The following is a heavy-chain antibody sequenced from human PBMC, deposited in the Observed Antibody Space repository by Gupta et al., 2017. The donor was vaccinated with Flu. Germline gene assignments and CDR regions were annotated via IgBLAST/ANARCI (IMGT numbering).Heavy chain of an antibody. Sequence: QVQLVESGGGVVQPGRSLSLSCAASRFMFSSYGMHWVRQAPGKGLEWVAFISYDGSRRYYADSVKGRFTISRDNSKNTLYLQMNSLKSEDTAVYYCAKDPYSGSGSYFDYWGQGTLVTVSS. J-gene: IGHJ4*01. CDR2: ISYDGSRR. CDR3: AKDPYSGSGSYFDY. V-gene: IGHV3-30*18. CDR1: RFMFSSYG. D-gene: IGHD1-1*01.